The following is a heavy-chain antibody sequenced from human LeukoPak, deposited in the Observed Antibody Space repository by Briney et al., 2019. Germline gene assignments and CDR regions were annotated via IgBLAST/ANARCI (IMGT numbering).Heavy chain of an antibody. CDR1: GYTFTSYY. J-gene: IGHJ4*02. D-gene: IGHD5-12*01. V-gene: IGHV1-46*01. CDR3: ARGRADATMILDY. CDR2: INPSGGST. Sequence: ASVKVSCKASGYTFTSYYMHWVRQAPGQGLEWMGIINPSGGSTTYAQKFQDRVTMTRDASTSTVYMELSSLRSEDTAVYYCARGRADATMILDYWGQGTLVTVSS.